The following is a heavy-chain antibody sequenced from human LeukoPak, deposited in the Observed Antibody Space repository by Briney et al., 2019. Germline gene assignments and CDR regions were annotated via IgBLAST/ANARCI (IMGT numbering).Heavy chain of an antibody. D-gene: IGHD3-16*02. V-gene: IGHV1-69*02. CDR3: ARAYDYVWGSYRYTAGFDY. CDR1: GGTFSSYT. Sequence: GSSVKVSCKASGGTFSSYTISWVRQAPGQGLEWMGRIIPILGIANYAQKFQGRVTMTRDTSTSTVYMELSSLRSEDTAVYYCARAYDYVWGSYRYTAGFDYWGQGTLVTVSS. J-gene: IGHJ4*02. CDR2: IIPILGIA.